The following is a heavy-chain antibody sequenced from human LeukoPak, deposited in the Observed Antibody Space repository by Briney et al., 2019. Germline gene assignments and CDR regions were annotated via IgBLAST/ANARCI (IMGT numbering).Heavy chain of an antibody. CDR3: ARGDGYNSGYFDY. J-gene: IGHJ4*02. V-gene: IGHV4-61*10. CDR2: VFHSGST. D-gene: IGHD5-24*01. Sequence: PSETLSLTCTVSSGSISSTSDYWAWIRQPAGKGLEWIGYVFHSGSTNYNPSLKSRVTISVDTSKNQFSLKLSSVTAADTAVYFCARGDGYNSGYFDYWGQGTLVTVSS. CDR1: SGSISSTSDY.